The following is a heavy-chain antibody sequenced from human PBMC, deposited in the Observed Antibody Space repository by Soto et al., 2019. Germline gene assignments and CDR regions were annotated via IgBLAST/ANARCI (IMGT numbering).Heavy chain of an antibody. D-gene: IGHD3-3*01. Sequence: GGSLRLSCAASGFTFSYYYMSWIRQSPGKGLEWVSYISSSGSTIYYADSVKGRFTISRDNAKNSLYLQMNSLRAEDTVVYYCARRGTIALFDYWGQGTLVTVSS. CDR3: ARRGTIALFDY. CDR2: ISSSGSTI. J-gene: IGHJ4*02. CDR1: GFTFSYYY. V-gene: IGHV3-11*01.